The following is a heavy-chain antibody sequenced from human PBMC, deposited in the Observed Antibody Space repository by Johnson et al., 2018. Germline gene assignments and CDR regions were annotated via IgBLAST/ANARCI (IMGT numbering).Heavy chain of an antibody. CDR1: GFTSTTYS. CDR3: ARGTFEKHSDSSGFDI. D-gene: IGHD3-22*01. J-gene: IGHJ3*02. V-gene: IGHV3-21*06. Sequence: VQLVQSGGGLVKPGGSLRLSCAASGFTSTTYSMNWVRRAPGMGLELVSGVNTDSNGYYGDSVKGRFTISRDNAKNTLYLQMNSLRAEETGVYYCARGTFEKHSDSSGFDIWGQGTMVTVSS. CDR2: VNTDSNG.